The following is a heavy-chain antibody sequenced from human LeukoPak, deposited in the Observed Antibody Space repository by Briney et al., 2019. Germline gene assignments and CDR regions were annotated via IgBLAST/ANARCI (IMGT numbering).Heavy chain of an antibody. CDR2: IRYDGSNK. V-gene: IGHV3-30*02. J-gene: IGHJ6*03. Sequence: GGSLRLSCAASGFTFSSYGMHWVRQAPGKGLEWVAFIRYDGSNKYYADSVKGRFTISRDNSKNTLYLQMSSLRAEDTAVYYCASSPYYYYYYMDVWGKGTTVTISS. CDR1: GFTFSSYG. CDR3: ASSPYYYYYYMDV.